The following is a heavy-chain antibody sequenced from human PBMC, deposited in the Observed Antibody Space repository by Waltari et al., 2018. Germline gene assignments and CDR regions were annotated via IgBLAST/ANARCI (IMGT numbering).Heavy chain of an antibody. J-gene: IGHJ4*02. CDR3: TKEGTPTGAFDY. CDR1: GITFSNAW. Sequence: EVQLVESGGGMVKPGGSLRLTCAGSGITFSNAWMSLVRQAPGKGLEWVGRIKSKTDGGTTDYAAPVKGRFTISRDDSKNTLYLQMNSLKTEDTAVYYCTKEGTPTGAFDYWGQGTLVTVSS. D-gene: IGHD1-1*01. V-gene: IGHV3-15*01. CDR2: IKSKTDGGTT.